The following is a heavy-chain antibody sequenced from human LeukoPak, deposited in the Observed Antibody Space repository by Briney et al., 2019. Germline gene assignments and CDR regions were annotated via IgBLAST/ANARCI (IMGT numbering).Heavy chain of an antibody. Sequence: ASVKVSCKASGYTSTSYDINWVRQATGQGLEWMGRINPNSGGTNYAQKFQGRVTMTRDTSISTAYMELSRLRSDDTAVYYCAREGNPVLRFLEWLLPNNYYYYYGMDVWGQGTTVTVSS. CDR1: GYTSTSYD. CDR2: INPNSGGT. D-gene: IGHD3-3*01. J-gene: IGHJ6*02. CDR3: AREGNPVLRFLEWLLPNNYYYYYGMDV. V-gene: IGHV1-2*06.